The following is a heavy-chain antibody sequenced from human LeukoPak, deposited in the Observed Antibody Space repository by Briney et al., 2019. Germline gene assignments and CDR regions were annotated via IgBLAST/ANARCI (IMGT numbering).Heavy chain of an antibody. D-gene: IGHD3-9*01. CDR2: INPNSGRT. V-gene: IGHV1-2*02. CDR3: ARDSSDVLTGYYHF. Sequence: ASVKVSCKTSGYTFNDYYVHWVRQAPGQGLEWMGWINPNSGRTNYAPKFQGRVPLTTDTSISTAYMELSGLISGDTALYYCARDSSDVLTGYYHFWGQGTLVTVSS. J-gene: IGHJ4*02. CDR1: GYTFNDYY.